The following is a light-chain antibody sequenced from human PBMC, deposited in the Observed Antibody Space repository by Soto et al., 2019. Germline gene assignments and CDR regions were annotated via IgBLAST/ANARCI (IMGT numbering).Light chain of an antibody. J-gene: IGKJ1*01. CDR2: GAI. V-gene: IGKV3-20*01. CDR1: QSVSSSY. CDR3: QQYGSSWT. Sequence: EIVLTQSPGTLSLSPGERATLSCRASQSVSSSYLAWYQQKPGQAPRLLIYGAISRATGIPDRFSGSGSGTDFTLTISRLEPEDFAVYYCQQYGSSWTFGQGTKVEIK.